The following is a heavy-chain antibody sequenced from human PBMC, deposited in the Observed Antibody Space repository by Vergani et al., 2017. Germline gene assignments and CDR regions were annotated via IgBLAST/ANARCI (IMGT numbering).Heavy chain of an antibody. J-gene: IGHJ6*03. CDR3: TRDVEDTHRSIWDLSYHYFRDV. CDR2: ISYNGGNE. CDR1: GFKFSNFC. Sequence: QVQLVESGGNLVQPGRSLRLSCAASGFKFSNFCMHWVRQVPGKGLEWVSFISYNGGNEYYADSVQGRFTISRDNTKNILYLQMRSLRDEDTALDYCTRDVEDTHRSIWDLSYHYFRDVWGEGTKVSVCS. V-gene: IGHV3-33*05. D-gene: IGHD1-1*01.